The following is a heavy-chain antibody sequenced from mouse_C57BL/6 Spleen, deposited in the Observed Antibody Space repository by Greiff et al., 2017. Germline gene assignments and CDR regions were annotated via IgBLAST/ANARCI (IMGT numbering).Heavy chain of an antibody. CDR3: ARRGSSLYYYAMDY. J-gene: IGHJ4*01. CDR2: LSYDGSN. Sequence: EVKLEESGPGLVKPSQSLSLTCSVTGYSITSGYYWNWIRQFPGNKLEWMGYLSYDGSNNYNPSLKNRISITRDTSKNQFFLKLNSVTTEDTATYYCARRGSSLYYYAMDYWGQGTSVTVSS. V-gene: IGHV3-6*01. D-gene: IGHD1-1*01. CDR1: GYSITSGYY.